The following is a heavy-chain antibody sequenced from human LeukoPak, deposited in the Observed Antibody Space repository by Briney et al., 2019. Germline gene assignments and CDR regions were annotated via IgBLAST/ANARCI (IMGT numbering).Heavy chain of an antibody. Sequence: PSETLSLTCTVSGGSISSYYWSWIRQPPGKGLEWIGEINHSGSTNYNPSLKSRVTISVDTSKNQFSLKLSSVTAADTAVYYCASHDFWSGYIGYWGQGTLVTVSS. D-gene: IGHD3-3*01. CDR3: ASHDFWSGYIGY. J-gene: IGHJ4*02. V-gene: IGHV4-34*01. CDR2: INHSGST. CDR1: GGSISSYY.